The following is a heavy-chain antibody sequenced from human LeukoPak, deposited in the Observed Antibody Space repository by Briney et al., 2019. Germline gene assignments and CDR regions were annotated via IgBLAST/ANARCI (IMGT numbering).Heavy chain of an antibody. CDR3: ARDLIDYDSSEGY. V-gene: IGHV3-7*01. J-gene: IGHJ4*02. CDR2: IKQDGSEK. Sequence: PGGSLRLSCAASGFTFSSYWMSWVRQAPGKGLEWVANIKQDGSEKYYVDSVKGRFTISRDNAKNSLYLQMNSLRVEDTAVYYCARDLIDYDSSEGYWGQGTLVTVSS. D-gene: IGHD3-22*01. CDR1: GFTFSSYW.